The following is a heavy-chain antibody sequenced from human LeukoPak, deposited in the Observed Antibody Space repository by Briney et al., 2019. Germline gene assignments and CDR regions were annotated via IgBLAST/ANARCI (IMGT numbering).Heavy chain of an antibody. CDR2: IIPIFGTA. Sequence: ASVKVSCKASGGTFSSYAISWVRQAPGQGLEWMGGIIPIFGTANYAQKFQGRVTITADESTSTAYMELSSLRSEDTAVYYCARTSPTLDYYDSNGYYFGAFDIWGQGTMVTVSS. CDR1: GGTFSSYA. V-gene: IGHV1-69*13. CDR3: ARTSPTLDYYDSNGYYFGAFDI. J-gene: IGHJ3*02. D-gene: IGHD3-22*01.